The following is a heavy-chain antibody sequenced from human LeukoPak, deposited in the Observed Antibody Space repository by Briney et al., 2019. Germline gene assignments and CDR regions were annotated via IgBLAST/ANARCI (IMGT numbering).Heavy chain of an antibody. Sequence: ASVKVSCKASGYTFTSYDINWVRQATGQGLEWMGWMNPNSGNIGYAQKFQGRVTMTRNTSISTAYMELSSLRSEDTAVYYCATVTPIITMVRGVIPIFDYWGQGTLVTVSS. CDR3: ATVTPIITMVRGVIPIFDY. CDR1: GYTFTSYD. V-gene: IGHV1-8*01. D-gene: IGHD3-10*01. J-gene: IGHJ4*02. CDR2: MNPNSGNI.